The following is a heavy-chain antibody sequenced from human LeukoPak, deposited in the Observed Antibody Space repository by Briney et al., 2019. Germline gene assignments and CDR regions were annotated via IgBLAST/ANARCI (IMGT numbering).Heavy chain of an antibody. J-gene: IGHJ4*02. CDR3: AKDGPAAGLSYFDY. D-gene: IGHD6-13*01. CDR2: IRYDGSKK. V-gene: IGHV3-30*02. CDR1: GFIFSSYG. Sequence: PGGSLRLSCAASGFIFSSYGIHWARQAPGKGLEWVAFIRYDGSKKYYTDSVKGRFTIPRGNSMNTVYLQMNSLRAEDTAMYYCAKDGPAAGLSYFDYWGQGTLVTVSS.